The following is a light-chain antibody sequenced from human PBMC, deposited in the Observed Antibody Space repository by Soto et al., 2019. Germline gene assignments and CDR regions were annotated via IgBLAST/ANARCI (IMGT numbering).Light chain of an antibody. V-gene: IGKV3-20*01. CDR2: GAS. Sequence: IVLTQSPCTLSLSPGERATLSCRAIQSVSSSYLAWYQQKPGQAPRLLIYGASSRATGIPDRFSGSGSGTDFTLTISGLEPEDVAVYYCQQYGDSPLITFGQGTRVEI. J-gene: IGKJ5*01. CDR3: QQYGDSPLIT. CDR1: QSVSSSY.